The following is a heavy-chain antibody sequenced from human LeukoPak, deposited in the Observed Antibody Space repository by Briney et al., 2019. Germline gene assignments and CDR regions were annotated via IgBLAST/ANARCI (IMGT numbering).Heavy chain of an antibody. CDR2: ISYDGSNK. Sequence: PGGSLRLSCAASGFTFSSYGMHWVRQAPGKGLEWVAVISYDGSNKYYADSVKGRLTISRDNSKNTLYLQMNSLRAEDTAVYYCAKGRRSSGTGYYFDYWGQGTLVTVSS. D-gene: IGHD6-19*01. CDR1: GFTFSSYG. J-gene: IGHJ4*02. CDR3: AKGRRSSGTGYYFDY. V-gene: IGHV3-30*18.